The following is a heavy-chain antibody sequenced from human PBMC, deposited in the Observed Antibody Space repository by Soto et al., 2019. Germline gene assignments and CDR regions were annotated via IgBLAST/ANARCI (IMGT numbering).Heavy chain of an antibody. D-gene: IGHD2-2*02. J-gene: IGHJ4*02. Sequence: QPGGSLRLSCAASGFTFSSYAMSWVRQAPGKGLEWVSAISGSGGSTYYADSVKGRFTISRDNSKNTLYLQMNSLRAEDTAVYYCAKLGYCSSTSCYSAIHYRGPGPMVTVSS. CDR2: ISGSGGST. V-gene: IGHV3-23*01. CDR1: GFTFSSYA. CDR3: AKLGYCSSTSCYSAIHY.